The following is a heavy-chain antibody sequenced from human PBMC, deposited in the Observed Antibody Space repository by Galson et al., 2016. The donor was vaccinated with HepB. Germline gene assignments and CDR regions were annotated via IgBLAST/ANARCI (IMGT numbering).Heavy chain of an antibody. D-gene: IGHD3-9*01. CDR2: IWYDGNIK. Sequence: SLRLSCAASGFPFGSDAFHWVRQTPGKGLEWVAGIWYDGNIKYYADSVKGRFTISRDNSKNTLYLLMNSLRAEDTAVYYCARDFRHDILTGYCDYWGQGILVTVAS. V-gene: IGHV3-33*08. CDR3: ARDFRHDILTGYCDY. CDR1: GFPFGSDA. J-gene: IGHJ4*02.